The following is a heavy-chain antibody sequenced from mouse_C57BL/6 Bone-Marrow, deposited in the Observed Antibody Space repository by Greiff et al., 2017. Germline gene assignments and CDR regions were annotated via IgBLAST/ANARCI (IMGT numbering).Heavy chain of an antibody. CDR1: GSNIKDDY. CDR2: IDPEHGDT. Sequence: VQLQQSGAALVRSGASAKLSCTASGSNIKDDYMHWVKQRPEQGLARIGWIDPEHGDTVSASKFLGKATITADTSSNTAYLQLSSLTSEDTAVYYCADGLLRYFDVRGTATTVTVFS. J-gene: IGHJ1*03. D-gene: IGHD2-3*01. CDR3: ADGLLRYFDV. V-gene: IGHV14-4*01.